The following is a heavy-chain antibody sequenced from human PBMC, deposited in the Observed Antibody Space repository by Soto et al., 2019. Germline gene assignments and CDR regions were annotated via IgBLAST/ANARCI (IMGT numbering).Heavy chain of an antibody. CDR1: GFTFSSYA. Sequence: GGSLRLSCAASGFTFSSYAMSWARQAPGKGLEWVSAISGSGGSTYYADSVKGRFTISRDNSKNTLYLQMNSLRAEDTAVYYCAKDGIIAVAAPVDYWGQGTLVTVSS. J-gene: IGHJ4*02. D-gene: IGHD6-19*01. CDR2: ISGSGGST. CDR3: AKDGIIAVAAPVDY. V-gene: IGHV3-23*01.